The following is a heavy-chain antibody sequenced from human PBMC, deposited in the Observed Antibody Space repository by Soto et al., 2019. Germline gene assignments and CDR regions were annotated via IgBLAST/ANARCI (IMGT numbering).Heavy chain of an antibody. CDR3: ASEAIAAAAVYGMDV. CDR1: GYTFTNYA. Sequence: QVQLVQSGAEEKKPGASVKVSCKASGYTFTNYAMHWVRQAPGQRLEWMGWINAGNGNTKYSQKFQGRVTITRDPSASTAYMELSSLRSEDTAVYYCASEAIAAAAVYGMDVWGQGTTVTVSS. V-gene: IGHV1-3*05. D-gene: IGHD6-13*01. CDR2: INAGNGNT. J-gene: IGHJ6*02.